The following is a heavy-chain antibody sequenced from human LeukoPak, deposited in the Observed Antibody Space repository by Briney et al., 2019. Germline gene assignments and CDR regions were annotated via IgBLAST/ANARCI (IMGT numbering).Heavy chain of an antibody. J-gene: IGHJ4*02. V-gene: IGHV4-61*02. CDR1: GGSISSGAYY. CDR3: ARSGSHLWFGELSLSY. CDR2: IYTSGST. D-gene: IGHD3-10*01. Sequence: SETLSLTCTVSGGSISSGAYYWNWIRQPAGKGLEWIGRIYTSGSTNYNPSLKSRLTISVDTSKNQFSLKLSSVTAADTAVYYCARSGSHLWFGELSLSYWGQGTLVTVSS.